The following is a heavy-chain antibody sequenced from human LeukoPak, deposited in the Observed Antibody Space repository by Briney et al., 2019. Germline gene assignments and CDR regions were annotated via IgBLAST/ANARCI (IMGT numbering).Heavy chain of an antibody. CDR1: GFAFSNQA. CDR2: ISDSGGSR. D-gene: IGHD3-22*01. Sequence: PGASLRLSCAASGFAFSNQAMGWVRQASGKGLEWVSAISDSGGSRYYADSVKGRFTISRDNSKNTLFLQMNSLRAEDTAVYYCARDYYDSSGYYHFDYWGQGTLVTVSS. J-gene: IGHJ4*02. V-gene: IGHV3-23*01. CDR3: ARDYYDSSGYYHFDY.